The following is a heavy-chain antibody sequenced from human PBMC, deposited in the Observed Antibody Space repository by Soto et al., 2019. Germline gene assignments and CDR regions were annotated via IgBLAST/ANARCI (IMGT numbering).Heavy chain of an antibody. V-gene: IGHV3-23*01. D-gene: IGHD3-22*01. CDR2: IGGSGRTT. CDR1: AFTFNNDA. CDR3: AKSRYSDSSGDFYDY. J-gene: IGHJ4*02. Sequence: GGALILSCAASAFTFNNDAMIWGRQAPGKGLEWVSGIGGSGRTTYYADSVKGRFTISRDNSNNTLFLQMNSLRAEDTAVYYCAKSRYSDSSGDFYDYWGQGTLVTVSS.